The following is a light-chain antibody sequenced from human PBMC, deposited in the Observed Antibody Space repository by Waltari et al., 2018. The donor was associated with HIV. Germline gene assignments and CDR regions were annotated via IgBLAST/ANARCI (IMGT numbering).Light chain of an antibody. J-gene: IGLJ3*02. CDR3: CSYAGTYTYVL. V-gene: IGLV2-11*01. Sequence: QSALTRPRSVSGSPGQSVTISCTGTSSDVGGYDSVSWYLQHPGKVPKLIIYEVIKRPSGFPDRFSGSKSGNTASLTISGLQTEDEADYCCCSYAGTYTYVLFGGGTKLTVL. CDR2: EVI. CDR1: SSDVGGYDS.